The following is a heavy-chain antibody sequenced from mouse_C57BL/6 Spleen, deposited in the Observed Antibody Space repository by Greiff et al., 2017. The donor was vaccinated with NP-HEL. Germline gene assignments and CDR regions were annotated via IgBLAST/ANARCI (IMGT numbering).Heavy chain of an antibody. CDR3: TGQWDDRDGRDDY. CDR2: IYPGNSDT. D-gene: IGHD1-2*01. Sequence: EVQLQQSGTVLARPGASVKMSCTASGYTFTSYWMHWVKQRPGQGLEWIGAIYPGNSDTSYNQKFKGKAKLTAVTSASTAYMELSSLTNEDSAVYDCTGQWDDRDGRDDYGGQGTTLTVSS. CDR1: GYTFTSYW. V-gene: IGHV1-5*01. J-gene: IGHJ2*01.